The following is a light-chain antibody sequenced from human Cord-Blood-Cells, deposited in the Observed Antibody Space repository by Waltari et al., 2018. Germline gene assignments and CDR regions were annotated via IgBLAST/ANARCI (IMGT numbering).Light chain of an antibody. Sequence: QSALTQPASVSASPGQSITISCTGTSGDVGSYNLVSWYQQHPGKAPKLMIYEGSKRPSGVSNRFSGSKSGNTASLTISGLQAEDEADYYCCSYAGRVFGGGTKLTVL. CDR1: SGDVGSYNL. J-gene: IGLJ2*01. V-gene: IGLV2-23*01. CDR3: CSYAGRV. CDR2: EGS.